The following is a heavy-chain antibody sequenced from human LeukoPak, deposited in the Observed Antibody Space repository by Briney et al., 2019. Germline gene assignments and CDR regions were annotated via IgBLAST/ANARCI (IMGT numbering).Heavy chain of an antibody. CDR3: ARDHRPEIQYYYMDV. CDR1: GFSLSNYG. J-gene: IGHJ6*03. V-gene: IGHV3-33*01. CDR2: LLYDGNTR. Sequence: GGSLRLSCAASGFSLSNYGMHWVCQAPGKGLEWVAALLYDGNTRHYSDSVRGRFTISRDISKNTFYLQMNSLTAEDTAVYYCARDHRPEIQYYYMDVWGKGTTVAVSS. D-gene: IGHD1-14*01.